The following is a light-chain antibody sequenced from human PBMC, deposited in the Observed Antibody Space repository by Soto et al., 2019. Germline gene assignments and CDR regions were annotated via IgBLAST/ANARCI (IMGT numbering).Light chain of an antibody. CDR1: QSVSSSY. CDR3: QQYCSSPET. CDR2: GES. J-gene: IGKJ2*01. Sequence: EIVLTQSPGTLSLSPGERATLSCRASQSVSSSYLAWYQQKPCQAPRLLIYGESNMATGIPDKFGGSGSGTDFTLTISRLEPEDCAVYYCQQYCSSPETFGQGTQLEIK. V-gene: IGKV3-20*01.